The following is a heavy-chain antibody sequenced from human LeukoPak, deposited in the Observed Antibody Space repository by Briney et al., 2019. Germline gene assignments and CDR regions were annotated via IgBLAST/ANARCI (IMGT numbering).Heavy chain of an antibody. Sequence: SETLSLTCTVSGDSINSGRYYWSWIRQPAGKGLEWIGRIYSSGRTNYNPSLKSRVTMSVYTSKNQFSLRLSSVTAADTAVYYCARASISSWLFDYWGQGTLVTVSS. V-gene: IGHV4-61*02. D-gene: IGHD6-13*01. CDR1: GDSINSGRYY. CDR3: ARASISSWLFDY. CDR2: IYSSGRT. J-gene: IGHJ4*02.